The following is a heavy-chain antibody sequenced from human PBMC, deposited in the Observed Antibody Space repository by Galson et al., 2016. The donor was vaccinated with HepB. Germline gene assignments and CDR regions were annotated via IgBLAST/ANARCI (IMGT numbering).Heavy chain of an antibody. Sequence: SETLSLTCTVSGGSINSNNYYWGWIRQPPGKGLEWLGTMYYTGSTYYNASLKSRVTISVDTSKNQFSLRLSSVTAADTAVYYCSRLRDYGNFDYWGQGTLVTVSS. J-gene: IGHJ4*02. CDR2: MYYTGST. CDR1: GGSINSNNYY. CDR3: SRLRDYGNFDY. D-gene: IGHD4-17*01. V-gene: IGHV4-39*01.